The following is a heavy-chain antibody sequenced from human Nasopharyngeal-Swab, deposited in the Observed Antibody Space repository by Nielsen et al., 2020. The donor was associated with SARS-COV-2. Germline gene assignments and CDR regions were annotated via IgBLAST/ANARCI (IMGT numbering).Heavy chain of an antibody. CDR3: AKDHSSSWGVDY. J-gene: IGHJ4*02. Sequence: GGSLRLSCAASGFSITSYGMQWVRQAPGKGLEWVALISHDGNMNYYADSVKGRFTISRDISKNTVYLQMNSLSVEDTAVYYCAKDHSSSWGVDYWGQGTLVAVSS. CDR2: ISHDGNMN. V-gene: IGHV3-30*18. CDR1: GFSITSYG. D-gene: IGHD6-13*01.